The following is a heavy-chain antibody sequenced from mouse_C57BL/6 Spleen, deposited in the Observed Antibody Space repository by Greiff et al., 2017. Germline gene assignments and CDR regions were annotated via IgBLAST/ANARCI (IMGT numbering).Heavy chain of an antibody. J-gene: IGHJ3*01. CDR2: INPYNGGT. D-gene: IGHD1-1*01. CDR1: GYTFTDYY. Sequence: VQLQQSGPVLVKPGASVKMSCKASGYTFTDYYMNWVKQSHGKSLEWIGVINPYNGGTSYNQKFKGKATLTVDKSSSTAYMELNSLTSEDSAVYYCARGWVYYGSPPFAYWGQGTLVTVSA. V-gene: IGHV1-19*01. CDR3: ARGWVYYGSPPFAY.